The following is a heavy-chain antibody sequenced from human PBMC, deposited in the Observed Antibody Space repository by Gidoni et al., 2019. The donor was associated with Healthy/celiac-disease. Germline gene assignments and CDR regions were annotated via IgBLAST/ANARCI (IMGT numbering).Heavy chain of an antibody. D-gene: IGHD4-4*01. J-gene: IGHJ4*02. V-gene: IGHV1-69*01. CDR2: IIPIFGTA. CDR3: ARRGGRDDYSDYDY. Sequence: QVQLVQSGAEGKKPGSSVKVSCTASGGTCSSYAISWGRQAPRQWLAWMGGIIPIFGTANYAQRFQGRVTITADESTSTADMELGSLRSEDTAVYYCARRGGRDDYSDYDYWGQGTLVTVSS. CDR1: GGTCSSYA.